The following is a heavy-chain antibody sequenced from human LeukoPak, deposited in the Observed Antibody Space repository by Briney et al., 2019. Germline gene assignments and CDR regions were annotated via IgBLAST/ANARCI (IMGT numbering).Heavy chain of an antibody. Sequence: SETLSLTCTVSGGSISGYYWTWFRQPPGKGLEWIGEFNHSWGAKYNPSLKSRVTISVDTSNNHLSLNLNSVTAADTAVYYCAASLWFGIYPDYWGQGSLVTVSS. D-gene: IGHD3-10*01. CDR3: AASLWFGIYPDY. J-gene: IGHJ4*02. CDR1: GGSISGYY. CDR2: FNHSWGA. V-gene: IGHV4-34*01.